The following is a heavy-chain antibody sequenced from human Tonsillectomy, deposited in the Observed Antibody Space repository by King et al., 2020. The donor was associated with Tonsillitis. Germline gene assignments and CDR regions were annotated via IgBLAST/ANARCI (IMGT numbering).Heavy chain of an antibody. CDR2: IYPGDSDT. CDR3: ARQSPGGPRAINI. Sequence: QLVQSGAEVKKPGESLKISCKYSGYSFTSYWIGWVRQMPGKGLEWMGTIYPGDSDTRYSPSVEGQVTISADKSINTAYLQWHSLKASDTAMYYCARQSPGGPRAINIWGQGTMVTVSS. D-gene: IGHD2-15*01. J-gene: IGHJ3*02. CDR1: GYSFTSYW. V-gene: IGHV5-51*01.